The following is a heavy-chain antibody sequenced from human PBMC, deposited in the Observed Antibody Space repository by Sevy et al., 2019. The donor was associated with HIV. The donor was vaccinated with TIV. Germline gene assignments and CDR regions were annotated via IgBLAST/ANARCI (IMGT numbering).Heavy chain of an antibody. CDR2: ISYSGTT. V-gene: IGHV4-39*01. CDR1: GGSISSSNYY. CDR3: STLGTTVPTSPIHGMDI. D-gene: IGHD4-17*01. J-gene: IGHJ6*02. Sequence: SETLSLTCTVSGGSISSSNYYWGWVRQPPGKGLEWIGYISYSGTTYYNPSLKSRVTISVDTSKNQFSLKLSSVTAADTAVYYCSTLGTTVPTSPIHGMDIWGQGTTVTVSS.